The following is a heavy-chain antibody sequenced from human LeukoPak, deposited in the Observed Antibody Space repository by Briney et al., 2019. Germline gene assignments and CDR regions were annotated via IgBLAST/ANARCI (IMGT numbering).Heavy chain of an antibody. D-gene: IGHD3-10*01. Sequence: PGRSLRLSCAASGFFFSSYAMHWVRQAPGKGLEWVAIISYDGSNKYYADSVKGRFTISRDNSKNTLYLQMNSLRAEDTAVYYCARSKVVRGANRLNWFDPWGQGTLVTVSS. CDR2: ISYDGSNK. CDR3: ARSKVVRGANRLNWFDP. V-gene: IGHV3-30*01. J-gene: IGHJ5*02. CDR1: GFFFSSYA.